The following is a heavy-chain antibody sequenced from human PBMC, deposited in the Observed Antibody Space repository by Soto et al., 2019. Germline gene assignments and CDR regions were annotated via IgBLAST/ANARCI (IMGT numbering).Heavy chain of an antibody. CDR1: GFTFNTYG. CDR2: ISHEGINK. D-gene: IGHD1-26*01. Sequence: QVQLVESGGGVVQPGRSLGLSCAASGFTFNTYGMHWVRQAPGKGLEWVAAISHEGINKYYADSVKGRFTISRDNSKDSLYVKMNRLTPEDTAGYYCARSPHTTRGIHWDLDLWGRGNLVTVSS. V-gene: IGHV3-30*03. J-gene: IGHJ2*01. CDR3: ARSPHTTRGIHWDLDL.